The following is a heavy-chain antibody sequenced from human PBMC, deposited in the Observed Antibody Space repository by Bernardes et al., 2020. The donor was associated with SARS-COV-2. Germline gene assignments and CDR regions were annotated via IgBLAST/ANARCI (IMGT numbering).Heavy chain of an antibody. CDR2: ISNNGGTP. CDR1: GFTFCSHA. D-gene: IGHD3-10*01. V-gene: IGHV3-23*01. Sequence: GGSLRLSCAASGFTFCSHAIDWVRHAPGEGVGWVSAISNNGGTPYYVDPVKGRFTISTDKSQSTPYLPKKSPKTRDTAGIYCVKVSGSYRLDYWGQGTLVTVSS. CDR3: VKVSGSYRLDY. J-gene: IGHJ4*02.